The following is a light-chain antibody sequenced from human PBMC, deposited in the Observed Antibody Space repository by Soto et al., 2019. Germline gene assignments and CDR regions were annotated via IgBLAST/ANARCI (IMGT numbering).Light chain of an antibody. V-gene: IGKV3D-20*02. CDR2: GAS. CDR1: QSVSSSY. J-gene: IGKJ4*01. Sequence: EIVLTQSPGTLSLSPGERATLSCRASQSVSSSYLVWYQQKPGQAPRLLIYGASSRATGIPDRFSGSGSGTDFTLTISRLEPEDFAVYYCQQRSNWPLTFGGGTKVDIK. CDR3: QQRSNWPLT.